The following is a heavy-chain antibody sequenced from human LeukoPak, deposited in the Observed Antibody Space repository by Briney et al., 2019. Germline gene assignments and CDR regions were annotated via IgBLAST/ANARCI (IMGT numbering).Heavy chain of an antibody. CDR1: GFTFSSYA. CDR2: ISGSGGST. D-gene: IGHD1-26*01. CDR3: AKLGGRSGIVDY. J-gene: IGHJ4*02. V-gene: IGHV3-23*01. Sequence: GRSLRLSCAASGFTFSSYAMSWVRQAPGKGLEWVSAISGSGGSTYYADSVKGRFTISRDNSKNTLYLQMNSLRAEDTAVCYCAKLGGRSGIVDYWGQGTLVTVSS.